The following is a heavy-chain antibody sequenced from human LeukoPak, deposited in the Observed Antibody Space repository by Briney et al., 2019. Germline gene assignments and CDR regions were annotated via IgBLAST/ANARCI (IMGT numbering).Heavy chain of an antibody. V-gene: IGHV3-53*01. CDR2: IYSGGST. CDR3: ARDRSAYCSSTSCCYYYYYGMDV. CDR1: GFTVSSNY. D-gene: IGHD2-2*01. Sequence: GGSLRLSCAASGFTVSSNYMSWVRQAPGKGLEWVSVIYSGGSTYYADSVKGRFTISRDSSKNTLYLQMNSLRAEDTAVYYCARDRSAYCSSTSCCYYYYYGMDVWGQGTTVTVSS. J-gene: IGHJ6*02.